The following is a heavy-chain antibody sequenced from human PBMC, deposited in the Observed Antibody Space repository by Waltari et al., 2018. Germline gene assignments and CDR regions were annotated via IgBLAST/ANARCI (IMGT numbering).Heavy chain of an antibody. D-gene: IGHD3-10*01. J-gene: IGHJ4*02. CDR3: AKDSGYSMIRGRENS. CDR2: IDKSGETT. Sequence: VYLLESGGGLVQPGGSLRLSCVGSGFDYSSYAMSWVRQAPGKGLEWVSGIDKSGETTYYVGSVKGRFTISRDDSRNTVYLHMTTLRVDDTAVYYCAKDSGYSMIRGRENSWGQGTLVIVSS. V-gene: IGHV3-23*05. CDR1: GFDYSSYA.